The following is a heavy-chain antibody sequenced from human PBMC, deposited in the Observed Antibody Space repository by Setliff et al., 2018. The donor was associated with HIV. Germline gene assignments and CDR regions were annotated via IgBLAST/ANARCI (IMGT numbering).Heavy chain of an antibody. CDR3: ARDDHYYDMGSILSDWYFDI. J-gene: IGHJ2*01. CDR1: GGTFRKYS. Sequence: GASVKVSCKSSGGTFRKYSISWVRQAPGQGLEWMGGIIPIFGSTKYAQKFQDRVTITADESKDTAEMQLSSQTSEDTAVYYCARDDHYYDMGSILSDWYFDIWDRGTLVTVSS. CDR2: IIPIFGST. D-gene: IGHD3-22*01. V-gene: IGHV1-69*13.